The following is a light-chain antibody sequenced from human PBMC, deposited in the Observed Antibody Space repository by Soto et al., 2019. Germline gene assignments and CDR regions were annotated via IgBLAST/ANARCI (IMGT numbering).Light chain of an antibody. Sequence: DIQMPQSPSSLSASVGDRVTITCRASQSISYYLNWYQQKQGRAPRLLIYSTSTLQSGVPSKFSGSASGTDFTLTISSLQPEDFATYYCQQSYSTPWTFGQGTKVGI. CDR2: STS. V-gene: IGKV1-39*01. J-gene: IGKJ1*01. CDR3: QQSYSTPWT. CDR1: QSISYY.